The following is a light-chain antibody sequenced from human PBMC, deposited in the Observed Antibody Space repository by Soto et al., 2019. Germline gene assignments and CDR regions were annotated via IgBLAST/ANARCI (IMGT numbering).Light chain of an antibody. CDR2: AAS. J-gene: IGKJ4*01. Sequence: DIQMTQSPSSLSASVGDRVTITCRASQSISSYLNWYQQKPGKAPKLLIYAASSLQSGVPSRFSGSGSGTDFTPTISSLQHEDFATYYCQQSYSTPLTFGGGTKVEIK. CDR3: QQSYSTPLT. V-gene: IGKV1-39*01. CDR1: QSISSY.